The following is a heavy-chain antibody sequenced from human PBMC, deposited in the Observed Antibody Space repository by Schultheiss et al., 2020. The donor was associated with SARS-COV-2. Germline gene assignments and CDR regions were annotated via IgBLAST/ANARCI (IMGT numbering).Heavy chain of an antibody. Sequence: GGSLRLSCAASGFTFSTYGMHWVRQAPGKGLEWVAVIWYDGSNKYYADSVKGRFTISRDNSKNTLYLQMNSLRAEDTAVYYCARGGTTVTTSAFDIWGQGTMVTVSS. D-gene: IGHD4-17*01. CDR3: ARGGTTVTTSAFDI. CDR2: IWYDGSNK. J-gene: IGHJ3*02. CDR1: GFTFSTYG. V-gene: IGHV3-33*01.